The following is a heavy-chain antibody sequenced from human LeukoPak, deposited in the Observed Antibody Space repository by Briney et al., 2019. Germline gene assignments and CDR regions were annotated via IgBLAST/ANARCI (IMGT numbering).Heavy chain of an antibody. V-gene: IGHV4-59*08. Sequence: SETLSLTCTVSRGSVKTYSWSWVRQPPGKGLEWIGYVSYSGVADYNASLKSRVTISVDTSKNQFSLKLSSVTAADTAVYYCARHPVGPGGLDVWGQGTTVTVSS. J-gene: IGHJ6*02. CDR1: RGSVKTYS. CDR2: VSYSGVA. CDR3: ARHPVGPGGLDV.